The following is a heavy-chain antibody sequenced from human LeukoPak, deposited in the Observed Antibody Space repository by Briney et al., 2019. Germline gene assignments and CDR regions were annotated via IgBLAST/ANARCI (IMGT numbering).Heavy chain of an antibody. V-gene: IGHV3-30*03. CDR3: ATNYGSGLSLFYYYYYYMDV. CDR1: GFTFSSYG. D-gene: IGHD3-10*01. CDR2: ISYDGSNK. Sequence: GGSLRLSCAASGFTFSSYGMHWVRQAPGKGLEWVAVISYDGSNKYYADSVKGRFTISRDNSKNTLYLQMNSLRAEDTAVYYCATNYGSGLSLFYYYYYYMDVWGKGTTVTVSS. J-gene: IGHJ6*03.